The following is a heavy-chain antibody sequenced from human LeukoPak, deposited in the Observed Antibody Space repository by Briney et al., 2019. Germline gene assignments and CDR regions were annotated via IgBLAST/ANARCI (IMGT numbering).Heavy chain of an antibody. J-gene: IGHJ4*02. CDR3: ARGDEWELAVDF. Sequence: ASVKVSCKASGYSFSGYYINWVRQAPGQGLERMGWIKPNGGDTNYPQKFRGRITMTRDTSISTAYMELKSLTSDDTAVYYCARGDEWELAVDFWGQGTLITVSS. CDR2: IKPNGGDT. D-gene: IGHD1-26*01. V-gene: IGHV1-2*02. CDR1: GYSFSGYY.